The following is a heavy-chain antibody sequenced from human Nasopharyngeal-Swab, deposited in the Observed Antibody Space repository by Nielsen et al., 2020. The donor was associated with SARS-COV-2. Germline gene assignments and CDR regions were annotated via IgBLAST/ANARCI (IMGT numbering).Heavy chain of an antibody. CDR3: ASHMTTVVIQH. D-gene: IGHD4-23*01. CDR1: GYTFTSYA. J-gene: IGHJ1*01. Sequence: ASEKVSCKASGYTFTSYAMNWVRQAPGQGLEWMGWINTNTGNPTYAQGFTGRFVFSLDTSVSTAYLQISSIKAEDTAVYYCASHMTTVVIQHWGQGTLVTVSS. CDR2: INTNTGNP. V-gene: IGHV7-4-1*02.